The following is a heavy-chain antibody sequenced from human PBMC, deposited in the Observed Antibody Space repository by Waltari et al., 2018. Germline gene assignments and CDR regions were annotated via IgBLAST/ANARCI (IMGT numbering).Heavy chain of an antibody. CDR3: AREIHGVGDAFDI. D-gene: IGHD1-26*01. V-gene: IGHV4-31*03. Sequence: QVQLQESGPGLVKPSQTLSLTCTVSGGSISSGGYYWSWIRQHPGKGLEWIGYVLYSGSISYNPSLKSRCTRSVDTSKNRFSLKLSSVTAADTAGYYCAREIHGVGDAFDIWGQGTMVTVSS. J-gene: IGHJ3*02. CDR2: VLYSGSI. CDR1: GGSISSGGYY.